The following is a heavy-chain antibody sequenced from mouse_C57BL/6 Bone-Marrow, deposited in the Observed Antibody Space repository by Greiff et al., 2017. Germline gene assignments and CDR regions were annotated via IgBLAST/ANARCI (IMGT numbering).Heavy chain of an antibody. D-gene: IGHD1-1*01. CDR3: ARRGSSDAMDY. CDR2: IDPSDSYT. V-gene: IGHV1-69*01. J-gene: IGHJ4*01. Sequence: QVQLQQPGAELVMPGASVKLSCKASGYTFTSYWMHWVKQRPGQGLEWIGEIDPSDSYTNYNQKFKGKSTLTVDKSPSTAYMQLSSLTSEDSAVYYCARRGSSDAMDYEGQGTSVTVSS. CDR1: GYTFTSYW.